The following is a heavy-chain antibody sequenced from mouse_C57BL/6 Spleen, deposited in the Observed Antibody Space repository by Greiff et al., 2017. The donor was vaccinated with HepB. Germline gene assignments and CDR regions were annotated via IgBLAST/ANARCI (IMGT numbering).Heavy chain of an antibody. Sequence: VQLQQSGAELARPGASVKMSCKASGYTFTSYTMHWVKQRPGQGLEWIGYINPSSGYTKYNQKFKDKATLTADKSSSTAYMQLSSLTSEDSAVYYCARDGDYDWFAYWGQGTLVTVSA. CDR3: ARDGDYDWFAY. CDR1: GYTFTSYT. V-gene: IGHV1-4*01. D-gene: IGHD2-4*01. CDR2: INPSSGYT. J-gene: IGHJ3*01.